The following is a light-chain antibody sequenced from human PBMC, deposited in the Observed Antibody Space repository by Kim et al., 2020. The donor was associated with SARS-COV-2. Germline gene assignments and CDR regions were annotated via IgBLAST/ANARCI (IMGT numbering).Light chain of an antibody. CDR2: GKN. CDR1: SLRTYY. V-gene: IGLV3-19*01. J-gene: IGLJ3*02. Sequence: SSELTQDPAVSVALGQTVRITCQGDSLRTYYASWYQQKPGQAPVLVVYGKNYRPSGIPERFSGSYSGNTASLTITGAQAEDEADYYCTSRDTKMLGGGTKVTVL. CDR3: TSRDTKM.